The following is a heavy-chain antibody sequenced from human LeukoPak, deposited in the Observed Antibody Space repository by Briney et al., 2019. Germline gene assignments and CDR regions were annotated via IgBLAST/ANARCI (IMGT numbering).Heavy chain of an antibody. CDR1: GGSISSYY. J-gene: IGHJ4*02. Sequence: SETLSLTCTVSGGSISSYYWSWIRQPPGKGLEWIGYIYYSGSTNYNPSLKSRVTISVDTSKNQFSLKLSSVTAADTGVYYCARDLRGGYDTYFDYWGQGTLVTVSS. CDR2: IYYSGST. V-gene: IGHV4-59*12. CDR3: ARDLRGGYDTYFDY. D-gene: IGHD5-12*01.